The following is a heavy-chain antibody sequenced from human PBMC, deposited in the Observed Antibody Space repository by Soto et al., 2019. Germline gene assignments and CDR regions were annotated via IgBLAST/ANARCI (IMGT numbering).Heavy chain of an antibody. Sequence: QMQLQESGPGLVKPSETLSLTCTVSGGSIRGYYWSWIRQSAGMGLEWIGRMHTSGSTNYNPSLKRRVNFSVDMSKNQISLKLTSVTAADTALYYCVRASMPKAHFDSWGQGTLVTVSS. CDR3: VRASMPKAHFDS. CDR2: MHTSGST. V-gene: IGHV4-4*07. J-gene: IGHJ4*02. CDR1: GGSIRGYY. D-gene: IGHD2-2*01.